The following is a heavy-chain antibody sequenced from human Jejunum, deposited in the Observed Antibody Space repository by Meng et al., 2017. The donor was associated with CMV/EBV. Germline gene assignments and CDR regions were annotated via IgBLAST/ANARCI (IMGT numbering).Heavy chain of an antibody. CDR1: SYG. D-gene: IGHD2-2*01. CDR3: STTLALGYCSTSSCTYFDY. J-gene: IGHJ4*02. V-gene: IGHV3-30*02. Sequence: SYGMHGVRQAPGKGLEWVAVIRYDGGENYCADSVKGRFTISRDNSKSTLYLQMNSLRPEDTAVYYCSTTLALGYCSTSSCTYFDYWGQGTLVTVSS. CDR2: IRYDGGEN.